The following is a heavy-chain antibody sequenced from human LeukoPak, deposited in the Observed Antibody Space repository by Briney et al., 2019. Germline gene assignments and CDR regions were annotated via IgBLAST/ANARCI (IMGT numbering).Heavy chain of an antibody. V-gene: IGHV4-30-2*03. CDR3: ARPLSGSSSWHGDAFDI. CDR1: GGSISSGGYY. D-gene: IGHD6-13*01. Sequence: SQTLSLTCTVSGGSISSGGYYWSWIRQHPGKGLEWIGSIYYSGSTYYNASLKSRVTISADTSKNQFSLKLSSVTAADTAAYYCARPLSGSSSWHGDAFDIWGQGTMVTVSS. J-gene: IGHJ3*02. CDR2: IYYSGST.